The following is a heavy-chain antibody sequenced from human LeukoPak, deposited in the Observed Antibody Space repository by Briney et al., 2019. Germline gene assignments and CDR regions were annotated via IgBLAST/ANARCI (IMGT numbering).Heavy chain of an antibody. CDR3: ERGDSSGYYSHRDYYYYMDV. D-gene: IGHD3-22*01. CDR1: GFPFSSYW. J-gene: IGHJ6*03. Sequence: GGSLGLPCAASGFPFSSYWMHWVRQAPGKGLVWVSRINSDGSCTSYADSVKGRFTISRDNAKNTLYLKMNSVRAEDTAVYYCERGDSSGYYSHRDYYYYMDVWGKGTTVTVSS. V-gene: IGHV3-74*01. CDR2: INSDGSCT.